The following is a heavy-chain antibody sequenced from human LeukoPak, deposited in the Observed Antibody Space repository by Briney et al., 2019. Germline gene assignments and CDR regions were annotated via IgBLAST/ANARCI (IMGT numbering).Heavy chain of an antibody. V-gene: IGHV3-30*04. CDR2: ISYDGSNK. CDR1: GFTFSSYA. D-gene: IGHD2-21*02. Sequence: GGSLRLSCAASGFTFSSYAMHWVRQAPGKGLEWVAVISYDGSNKYYADSVKGRFTISRDNSKNTLHLQMNSLRAEDTAVYYCARSYCGGDCYADYWGQGTLVTVSS. CDR3: ARSYCGGDCYADY. J-gene: IGHJ4*02.